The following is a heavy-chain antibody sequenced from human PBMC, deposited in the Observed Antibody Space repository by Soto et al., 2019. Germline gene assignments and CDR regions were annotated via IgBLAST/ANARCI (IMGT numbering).Heavy chain of an antibody. D-gene: IGHD2-15*01. CDR3: AKARTTYTDTYSHRTFDY. CDR2: ISSSSSTI. J-gene: IGHJ4*02. CDR1: GFTFSSYS. V-gene: IGHV3-48*01. Sequence: PGGSLRLSCAASGFTFSSYSMNWVRQAPGKGLEWVSYISSSSSTIYYADSVKGRFTISRDNAKNSLYLQMNSLRAEDTAVYYCAKARTTYTDTYSHRTFDYWGQGILVTVSS.